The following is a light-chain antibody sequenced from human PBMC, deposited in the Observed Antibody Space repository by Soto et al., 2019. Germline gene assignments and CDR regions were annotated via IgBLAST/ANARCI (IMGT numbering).Light chain of an antibody. J-gene: IGKJ1*01. CDR2: GAS. CDR3: DQYGSSSWT. CDR1: QSVRSR. V-gene: IGKV3-15*01. Sequence: EIVMTHSPATLSVSPGERVTLSCRAGQSVRSRLAWYQQKPGQSPRLLIYGASTRATGIPARFSGSGSGTDFTLTISRMEPEDFAVYYCDQYGSSSWTFGQGPKV.